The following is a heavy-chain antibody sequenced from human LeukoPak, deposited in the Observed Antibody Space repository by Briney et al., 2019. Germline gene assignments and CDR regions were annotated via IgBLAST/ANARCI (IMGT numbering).Heavy chain of an antibody. CDR3: ARALVCWSGYYTSYYFDY. D-gene: IGHD3-3*01. Sequence: SETLSLTCAVYGGSFSGYYWSWIRQPPGKGLEWIGEINHSGSTNYNPSLKSRVTISVDTSKNQFSLKLSSVTAADTAVYYCARALVCWSGYYTSYYFDYWGQGTLVTVSS. V-gene: IGHV4-34*01. J-gene: IGHJ4*02. CDR2: INHSGST. CDR1: GGSFSGYY.